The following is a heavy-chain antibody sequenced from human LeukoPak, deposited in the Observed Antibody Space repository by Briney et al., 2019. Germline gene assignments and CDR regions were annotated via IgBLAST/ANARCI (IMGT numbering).Heavy chain of an antibody. Sequence: PSETLSLTCTVSGGSISSGDYYWSWIRQPPGKGLEWIGYIYYSGSTYYNPSLESRVTISVDTSKNQFSLKLSSVTAADTAVYYCAREMVLRFLEWRYGMDVWGQGTTVTVSS. CDR2: IYYSGST. J-gene: IGHJ6*02. CDR1: GGSISSGDYY. V-gene: IGHV4-30-4*01. CDR3: AREMVLRFLEWRYGMDV. D-gene: IGHD3-3*01.